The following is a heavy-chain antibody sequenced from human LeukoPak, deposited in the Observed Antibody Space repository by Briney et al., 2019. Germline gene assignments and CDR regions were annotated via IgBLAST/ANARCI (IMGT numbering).Heavy chain of an antibody. CDR3: AKVSGRRGYSYMDV. Sequence: GGSLRLSCAASGVTFDDYTMHWVRQAPGKGLEWVSLITWDGGSTYYADSVKGRFTVSRDNSKNSLYLQMNSLRTEDTALYYCAKVSGRRGYSYMDVWGKGTTVTVSS. CDR2: ITWDGGST. D-gene: IGHD3-3*01. J-gene: IGHJ6*03. CDR1: GVTFDDYT. V-gene: IGHV3-43*01.